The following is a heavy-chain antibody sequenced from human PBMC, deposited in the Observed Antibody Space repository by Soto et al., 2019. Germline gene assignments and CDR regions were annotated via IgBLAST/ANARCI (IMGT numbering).Heavy chain of an antibody. CDR3: ARDLPVGCSGGSCYSGYDY. Sequence: ASVKVSCKASGYTFTSYYMHWVRQAPGQGLEWMGIINPSGGSTSYAQKFQGRVTMTRDTSTSTVYMELSSLRSEDTAVYYCARDLPVGCSGGSCYSGYDYWGQGTQVTVYS. J-gene: IGHJ4*02. CDR1: GYTFTSYY. CDR2: INPSGGST. V-gene: IGHV1-46*01. D-gene: IGHD2-15*01.